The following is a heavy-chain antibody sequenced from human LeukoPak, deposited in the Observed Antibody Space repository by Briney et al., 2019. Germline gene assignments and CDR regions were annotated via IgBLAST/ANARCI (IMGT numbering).Heavy chain of an antibody. D-gene: IGHD5-12*01. CDR3: ARGDLNSGDDGG. V-gene: IGHV4-34*01. J-gene: IGHJ4*02. CDR1: GGSFSGYN. Sequence: SETLSLTCAVSGGSFSGYNWCWIRQPPRQGLEWIGDINHSGSTNYNPYLKSRVNISVDSSKNQFALKLSSVTAADTAVYYCARGDLNSGDDGGWGQGTLVTVSS. CDR2: INHSGST.